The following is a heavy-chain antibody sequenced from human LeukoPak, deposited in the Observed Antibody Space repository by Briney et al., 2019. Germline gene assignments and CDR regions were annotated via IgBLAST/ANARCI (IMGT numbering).Heavy chain of an antibody. D-gene: IGHD5-18*01. CDR1: GFTFSSYW. Sequence: GGSLRLSCAASGFTFSSYWMHWVRQAPGKGLEWVSYISSSGSTIYYADSVKGRFTTSRDNAKNSLYLQMNSLRAEDTAVYYCVRDRRDSYGYYFDYWGQGTLATVSS. V-gene: IGHV3-48*04. J-gene: IGHJ4*02. CDR2: ISSSGSTI. CDR3: VRDRRDSYGYYFDY.